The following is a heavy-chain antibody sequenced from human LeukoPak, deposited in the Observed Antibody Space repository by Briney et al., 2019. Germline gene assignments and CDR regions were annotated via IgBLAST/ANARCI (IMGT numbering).Heavy chain of an antibody. CDR1: GGSISSSSYY. D-gene: IGHD2-2*01. CDR2: IYYSGST. CDR3: ARPLGRYCSSTSCSEYFQH. J-gene: IGHJ1*01. Sequence: SETLSLTCTVSGGSISSSSYYWGWIRQPPGKGLEWIGSIYYSGSTNYNPSLKSRVTISVDTSKNQFSLKLSSVTAADTAVYYCARPLGRYCSSTSCSEYFQHWGQGTLVTVSS. V-gene: IGHV4-39*07.